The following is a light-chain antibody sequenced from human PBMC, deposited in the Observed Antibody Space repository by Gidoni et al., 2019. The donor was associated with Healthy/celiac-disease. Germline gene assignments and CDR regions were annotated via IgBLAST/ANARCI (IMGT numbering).Light chain of an antibody. CDR1: QSVSSSY. Sequence: EIVLTQYPGTLSLSPGERATLSCRASQSVSSSYLALYQQKPGKAPRLLIYGASSRATGIPYRFSGSGSGTDFTLTISRLEPEDFAVYYCQQYGSSLDQLTFGGGTKVEIK. V-gene: IGKV3-20*01. CDR3: QQYGSSLDQLT. CDR2: GAS. J-gene: IGKJ4*01.